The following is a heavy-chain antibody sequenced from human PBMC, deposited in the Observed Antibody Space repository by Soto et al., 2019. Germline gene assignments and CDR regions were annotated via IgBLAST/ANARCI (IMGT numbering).Heavy chain of an antibody. CDR3: ARDRFYYYMDV. CDR2: INAGNGNT. CDR1: GYTFTSYA. Sequence: QVQLVQSGAEVKKPGASVKVSCKASGYTFTSYAMHWVRQAPGQRLEWMGWINAGNGNTKYSQKFQGRVTITRDTSASTAYMEPSSLRSEDTAVYYCARDRFYYYMDVWGKGTTVTVSS. J-gene: IGHJ6*03. V-gene: IGHV1-3*01.